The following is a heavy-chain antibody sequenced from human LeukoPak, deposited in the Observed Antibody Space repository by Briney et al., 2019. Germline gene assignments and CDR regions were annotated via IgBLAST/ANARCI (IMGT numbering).Heavy chain of an antibody. CDR3: AKISGLQLLETYYFDY. J-gene: IGHJ4*02. Sequence: PSETLSLTCTVSGGSISSYYWSWIRQPAGKGLEWIGRIYTSGSTNYNPSLKSRVTMSVDTSKNQFSLKLSSVTAADTAVYYCAKISGLQLLETYYFDYWGQGTLVTVSS. CDR2: IYTSGST. D-gene: IGHD2-2*01. CDR1: GGSISSYY. V-gene: IGHV4-4*07.